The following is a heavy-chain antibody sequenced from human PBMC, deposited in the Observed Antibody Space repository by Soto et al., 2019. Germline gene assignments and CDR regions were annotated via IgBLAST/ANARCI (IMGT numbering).Heavy chain of an antibody. J-gene: IGHJ6*02. CDR1: GFTFSSYG. V-gene: IGHV3-33*01. D-gene: IGHD3-10*01. CDR3: ARETTRAMLRIYYGMDV. CDR2: IWYDGSNK. Sequence: QVHLVESGGGVVQPGRSLRLSCAASGFTFSSYGMHWVRQAPGKGLEWVAVIWYDGSNKYHADSVKGRFTISRDNSKNTLELQMNNLRAEDTAVYYCARETTRAMLRIYYGMDVWGPGTTVTVS.